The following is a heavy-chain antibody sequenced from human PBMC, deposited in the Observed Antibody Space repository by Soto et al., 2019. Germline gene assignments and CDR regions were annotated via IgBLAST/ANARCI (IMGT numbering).Heavy chain of an antibody. J-gene: IGHJ4*02. V-gene: IGHV3-21*01. CDR2: ISSSSSYI. CDR3: ARDHKYCSGGSCYVDY. CDR1: GFTFSSYS. Sequence: PGGSLRLSCAASGFTFSSYSMNWVRQAPGKGLEWVSSISSSSSYIYYADSVKGRFTISRDNAKNSLYLQMNSLGAEDTAVYYCARDHKYCSGGSCYVDYWGQGTLVTVSS. D-gene: IGHD2-15*01.